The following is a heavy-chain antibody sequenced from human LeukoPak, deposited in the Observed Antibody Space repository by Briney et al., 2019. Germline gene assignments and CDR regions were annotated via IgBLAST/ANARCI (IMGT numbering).Heavy chain of an antibody. CDR1: GRSPSSYY. Sequence: SETLSLTCTVSGRSPSSYYWSWIRQPPGKGLEWIGYIYYSGSTNYNPSLKSRVTISVDTSKNQFSLKLGYVTAADTAVYYCARNNYYDSSDRLGYFDYWGQGTLVTVSS. J-gene: IGHJ4*02. D-gene: IGHD3-22*01. CDR3: ARNNYYDSSDRLGYFDY. V-gene: IGHV4-59*01. CDR2: IYYSGST.